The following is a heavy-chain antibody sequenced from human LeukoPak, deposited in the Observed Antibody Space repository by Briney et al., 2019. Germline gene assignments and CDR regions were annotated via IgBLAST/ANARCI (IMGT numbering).Heavy chain of an antibody. CDR2: IKRDGGQI. Sequence: GGSLRLSCAASEFTFSSYWMSWVRQAPGKGLEWVANIKRDGGQIYYLESVKGRFTVSRDNGKNSLYLQMNSLRAEDTAVYYCARLGARQMLEYWGQGTLVTVSS. CDR1: EFTFSSYW. J-gene: IGHJ4*02. V-gene: IGHV3-7*01. CDR3: ARLGARQMLEY. D-gene: IGHD4-17*01.